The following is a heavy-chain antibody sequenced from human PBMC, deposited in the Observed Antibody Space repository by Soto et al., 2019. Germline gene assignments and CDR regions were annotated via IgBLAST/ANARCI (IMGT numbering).Heavy chain of an antibody. CDR3: ARDGVAVAGTDYYCGMDV. CDR1: GGTFSSYT. CDR2: IIPILGIA. D-gene: IGHD6-19*01. J-gene: IGHJ6*02. Sequence: QVQLVQSGAEVKKPGSSVKVSCKASGGTFSSYTISWVRQAPGQGLEWMGRIIPILGIANYAQKFQGRVTITADKSTSTAYMELSSLRSEDTAVYYWARDGVAVAGTDYYCGMDVWGQGTTVTVSS. V-gene: IGHV1-69*08.